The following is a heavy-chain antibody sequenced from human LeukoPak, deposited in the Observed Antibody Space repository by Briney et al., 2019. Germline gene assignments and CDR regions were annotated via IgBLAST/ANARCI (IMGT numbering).Heavy chain of an antibody. J-gene: IGHJ4*02. CDR3: ARDLSGVTGYTYGRGIDY. CDR2: INWNGGST. V-gene: IGHV3-20*04. Sequence: GGSLRLSCAASGFTFDDYGMSWVRQAPGKGLEWVSGINWNGGSTGYADSVKGRFTISRDNAKTSLYLQMNSLRAEDTAVYYCARDLSGVTGYTYGRGIDYWGQGTLVTVSS. D-gene: IGHD5-18*01. CDR1: GFTFDDYG.